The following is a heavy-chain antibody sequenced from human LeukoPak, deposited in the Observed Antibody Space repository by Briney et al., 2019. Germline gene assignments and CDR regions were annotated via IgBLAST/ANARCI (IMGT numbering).Heavy chain of an antibody. D-gene: IGHD2-2*02. CDR2: ISYDGRNK. CDR1: GFTFNNYG. J-gene: IGHJ6*02. CDR3: AKGYCSSTSCYTKVGYYYGMDV. V-gene: IGHV3-30*18. Sequence: GKSLRLSCAASGFTFNNYGMHWVRQAPGKGLEWVAVISYDGRNKHYADSVKGRFTISRDNSKNTLYLQMNSLRAEDTAVYYCAKGYCSSTSCYTKVGYYYGMDVWGQGTTVTVSS.